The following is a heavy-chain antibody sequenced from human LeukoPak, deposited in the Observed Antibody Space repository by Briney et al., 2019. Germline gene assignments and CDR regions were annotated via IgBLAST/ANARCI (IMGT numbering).Heavy chain of an antibody. CDR3: AKDNRRHSSRPYYMDV. CDR2: IWYDGSNK. Sequence: GGSLRLSCAASGFTFSSYGMHWVRQAPGKGLEWVAVIWYDGSNKYYADSVKGRFTISRDNSKNTLYLQMNSLRAEDTAVYYCAKDNRRHSSRPYYMDVWGKGTTVTVSS. J-gene: IGHJ6*03. D-gene: IGHD6-13*01. V-gene: IGHV3-33*06. CDR1: GFTFSSYG.